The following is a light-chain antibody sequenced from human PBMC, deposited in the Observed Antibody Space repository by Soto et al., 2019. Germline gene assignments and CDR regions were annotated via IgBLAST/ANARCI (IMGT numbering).Light chain of an antibody. CDR3: QQYKSYPVT. J-gene: IGKJ4*01. V-gene: IGKV1-5*03. Sequence: DIQMTQSPSTLSPSVGDKLTITCRASQSIESSLAWYQQKPGKAPKVLIYQASSLESGVPSRFSGSGSGTEFTLTISSLQPDDFATYYCQQYKSYPVTFGGGTKVEIK. CDR1: QSIESS. CDR2: QAS.